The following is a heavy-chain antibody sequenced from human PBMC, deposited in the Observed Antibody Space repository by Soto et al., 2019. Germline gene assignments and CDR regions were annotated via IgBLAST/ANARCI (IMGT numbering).Heavy chain of an antibody. CDR3: ARMYSSIDY. J-gene: IGHJ4*02. CDR1: GFTSSSYW. Sequence: SLKIACASSGFTSSSYWMHWVRQAPGKGLVWVSRINSDGSSTSYADSVKGRFNISRDNAKNTLYLQMKSLRAEDTAVYYCARMYSSIDYWGQGTLVTVSS. D-gene: IGHD6-13*01. V-gene: IGHV3-74*01. CDR2: INSDGSST.